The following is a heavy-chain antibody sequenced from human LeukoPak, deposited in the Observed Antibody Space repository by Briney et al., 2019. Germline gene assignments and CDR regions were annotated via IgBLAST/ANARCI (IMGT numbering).Heavy chain of an antibody. J-gene: IGHJ4*02. D-gene: IGHD3-22*01. V-gene: IGHV4-38-2*02. CDR1: GYSISSGYY. Sequence: PSETLSLTCTVSGYSISSGYYWGWIRQPPGKGLEWIGSIYHSGSTNYNPSLKSRVTISVDTSKNQFSLKLSSVTAADTAEYYCARLGYYDSSGYSIGDYWGQGTLVTVSS. CDR3: ARLGYYDSSGYSIGDY. CDR2: IYHSGST.